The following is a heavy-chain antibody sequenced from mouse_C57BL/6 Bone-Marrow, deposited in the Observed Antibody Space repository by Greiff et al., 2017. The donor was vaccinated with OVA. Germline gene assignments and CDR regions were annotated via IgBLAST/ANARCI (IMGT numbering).Heavy chain of an antibody. CDR2: INPYNGGT. CDR1: GYTFTDYY. D-gene: IGHD1-1*01. Sequence: EVQLQQSGPVLVKPGASVKMFCKASGYTFTDYYMNWVKQSHGKSLEWIGVINPYNGGTSYNQKFKGKATLTVDKSSSTAYMELNSLTSEDSAVYYCARSRPYYYGSTLAWFAYWGQGTLVTVSA. J-gene: IGHJ3*01. V-gene: IGHV1-19*01. CDR3: ARSRPYYYGSTLAWFAY.